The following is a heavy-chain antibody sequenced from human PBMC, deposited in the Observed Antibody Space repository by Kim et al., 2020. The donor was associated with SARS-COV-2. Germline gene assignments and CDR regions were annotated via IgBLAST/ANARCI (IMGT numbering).Heavy chain of an antibody. CDR1: VGSISSSSYY. J-gene: IGHJ4*02. Sequence: SETLSLTCTVSVGSISSSSYYWGWIRQPPGKGLEWIGSNYYSGSTYHNLSLKSPVTISVDTSKNQFSLKLSSVTAADTAVYYCAREGGHYYDSSGYYDYWGQGTLVTVSS. D-gene: IGHD3-22*01. CDR2: NYYSGST. V-gene: IGHV4-39*07. CDR3: AREGGHYYDSSGYYDY.